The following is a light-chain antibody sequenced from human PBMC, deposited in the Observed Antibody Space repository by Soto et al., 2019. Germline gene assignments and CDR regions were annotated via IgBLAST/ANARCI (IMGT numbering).Light chain of an antibody. V-gene: IGKV3-20*01. Sequence: EVVLTQSPASLSLSPGERATLSCRASQSFSSSYLAWYQQKPGQAPRLLIYATSSRATGIPDRFSGSGSQTDFTLTISRLEPEDFAVYYCQQYGTSPRTFGQGTKVDI. CDR3: QQYGTSPRT. J-gene: IGKJ1*01. CDR1: QSFSSSY. CDR2: ATS.